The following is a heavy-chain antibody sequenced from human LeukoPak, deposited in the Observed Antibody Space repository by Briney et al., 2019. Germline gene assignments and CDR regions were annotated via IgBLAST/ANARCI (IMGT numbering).Heavy chain of an antibody. J-gene: IGHJ6*03. CDR2: IYYSGKT. V-gene: IGHV4-38-2*02. D-gene: IGHD4-23*01. CDR3: ARGGGNGGGWVGHYYYMDV. CDR1: GYSISSGYY. Sequence: SETLSLTCTVSGYSISSGYYWGWIRKTPGRGLEWIGSIYYSGKTYYNPSLKSRVTISIDTSKNQFSLKLTSVTAADTAVYYCARGGGNGGGWVGHYYYMDVWGKGTTVTVSS.